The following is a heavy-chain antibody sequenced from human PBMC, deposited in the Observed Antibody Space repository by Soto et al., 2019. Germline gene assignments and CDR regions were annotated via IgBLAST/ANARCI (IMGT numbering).Heavy chain of an antibody. J-gene: IGHJ6*02. D-gene: IGHD3-16*01. CDR1: RGSISSGGYY. Sequence: PSETLSLTCTVSRGSISSGGYYWSWLRQHPGKGLEWIGYIYYSGTTYYNPSLKSRLSISEDTSKSKFPLRLSSVTAADTAVYYCARVPGGGRVGSITPWYNFGMDVWGQGTTVTVPS. CDR2: IYYSGTT. CDR3: ARVPGGGRVGSITPWYNFGMDV. V-gene: IGHV4-31*03.